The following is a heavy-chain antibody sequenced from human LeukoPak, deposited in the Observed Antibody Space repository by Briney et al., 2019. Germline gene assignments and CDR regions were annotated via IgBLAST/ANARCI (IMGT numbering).Heavy chain of an antibody. D-gene: IGHD6-13*01. CDR3: AREARSSWSDY. J-gene: IGHJ4*02. Sequence: GSLRLSCAASGFTFSSYEMNWVRQAPGKGLEWVSYISSSGSTIYYADSVKGRFTISRDNAKNSLYLQMNSLRAEDTAVYYCAREARSSWSDYWGQGTLVTVSS. CDR1: GFTFSSYE. CDR2: ISSSGSTI. V-gene: IGHV3-48*03.